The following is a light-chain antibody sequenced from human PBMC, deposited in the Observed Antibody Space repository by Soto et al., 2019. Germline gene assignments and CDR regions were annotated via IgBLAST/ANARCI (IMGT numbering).Light chain of an antibody. Sequence: EFGLTQSPGPLSLSPGERATLSCRASQTVRNNYLAWYQQKPGQAPRLLIYDASSRATGIPDRFSGGGSGTDFTLTISRLEPEDFAVYYCQQFSSYPLNFGGGTKV. CDR1: QTVRNNY. V-gene: IGKV3-20*01. CDR2: DAS. J-gene: IGKJ4*01. CDR3: QQFSSYPLN.